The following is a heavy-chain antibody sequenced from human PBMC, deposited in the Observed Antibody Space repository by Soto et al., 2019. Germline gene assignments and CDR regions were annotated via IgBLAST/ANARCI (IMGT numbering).Heavy chain of an antibody. D-gene: IGHD1-26*01. V-gene: IGHV5-10-1*01. CDR1: DEIFNTYW. Sequence: PGESLKISCQTSDEIFNTYWITWVRQMPGRGLEWVGRIDPSDSYTTYNPSLKGHVILSVDKSMNTAYVQWTSLRASDTAMYFCGRDFGSGHADVWGQGXLVTVS. J-gene: IGHJ1*01. CDR3: GRDFGSGHADV. CDR2: IDPSDSYT.